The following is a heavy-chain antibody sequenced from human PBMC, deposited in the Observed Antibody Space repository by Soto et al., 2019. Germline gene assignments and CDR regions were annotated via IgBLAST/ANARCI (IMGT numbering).Heavy chain of an antibody. CDR1: GFTVSSNY. V-gene: IGHV3-53*01. D-gene: IGHD2-8*01. CDR2: LYSGGYA. CDR3: ARVSYDVARGYYFDF. J-gene: IGHJ4*02. Sequence: QPGGSLRLSCAASGFTVSSNYMSWVRQAPGRGLERVSVLYSGGYAYYADSVKGRFTISRDHSKNTLYLQMNSLRAEDTAVYYCARVSYDVARGYYFDFWGQGTLVTVSS.